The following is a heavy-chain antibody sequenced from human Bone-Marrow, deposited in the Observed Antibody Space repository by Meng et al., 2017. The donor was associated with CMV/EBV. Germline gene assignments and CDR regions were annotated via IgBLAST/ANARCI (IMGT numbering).Heavy chain of an antibody. V-gene: IGHV3-30*04. CDR2: ISYDGSNK. J-gene: IGHJ3*02. Sequence: GESLKISCAASGFTFSSYAMHWVRQAPGKGLEWVAVISYDGSNKYYADSVKGRFTISRDNSKNTLYLQMNSLRAEDTAVYYCAREANTAFDIWGPGTMVTVSS. CDR1: GFTFSSYA. CDR3: AREANTAFDI.